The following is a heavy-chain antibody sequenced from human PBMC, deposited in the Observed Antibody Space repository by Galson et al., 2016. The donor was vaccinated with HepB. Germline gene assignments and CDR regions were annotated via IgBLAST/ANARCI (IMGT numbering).Heavy chain of an antibody. Sequence: QSGAEVKKPGESLRISCKASGYSFTSYWITWVRQVPGKGLEWMGRIDPSDPYTNYSPSFRGHVTITADKSISTIYLQWSSLKASDTAIFYCAGSMTSAGTPFSYGMDVWGQGTTVIVSS. V-gene: IGHV5-10-1*01. CDR2: IDPSDPYT. CDR3: AGSMTSAGTPFSYGMDV. D-gene: IGHD6-19*01. J-gene: IGHJ6*02. CDR1: GYSFTSYW.